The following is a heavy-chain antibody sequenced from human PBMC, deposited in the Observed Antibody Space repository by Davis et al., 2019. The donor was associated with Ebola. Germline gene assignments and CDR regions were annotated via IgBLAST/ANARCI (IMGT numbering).Heavy chain of an antibody. D-gene: IGHD4-17*01. CDR3: STTVTIFDY. CDR2: IYSGGST. Sequence: GESLKISCAASGFTVSSNYMSWVRQAPGKGLEWVSVIYSGGSTYYADSVKGRFTISRDDSKNTAYLQMNSLKTEDTAVYYCSTTVTIFDYWGQGTLVTVSS. V-gene: IGHV3-66*01. CDR1: GFTVSSNY. J-gene: IGHJ4*02.